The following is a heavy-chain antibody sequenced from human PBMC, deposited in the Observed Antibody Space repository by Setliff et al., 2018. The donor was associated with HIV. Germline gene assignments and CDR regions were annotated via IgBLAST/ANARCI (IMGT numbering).Heavy chain of an antibody. CDR2: IKQDGSEK. Sequence: HPGGSLRLSCAASGFTFRSHWMSWVRQAPGKGLEWVANIKQDGSEKYYVDSVKGRFTISRDNSKNTLFLQMNSLRSEDTAVYYCAKEDQRVTSVDYWGQGTPVTVSS. V-gene: IGHV3-7*01. CDR3: AKEDQRVTSVDY. J-gene: IGHJ4*02. CDR1: GFTFRSHW. D-gene: IGHD2-2*01.